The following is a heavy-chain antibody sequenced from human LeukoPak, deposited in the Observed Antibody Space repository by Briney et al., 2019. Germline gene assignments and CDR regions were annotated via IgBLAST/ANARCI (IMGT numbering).Heavy chain of an antibody. CDR1: GFTVSSNY. V-gene: IGHV3-53*01. Sequence: GGSLRLSCAASGFTVSSNYMSWVRQAPGKGLEWVSVIYSGGSTYYADSVKGRFTISRDNSKNTLYLQMNSLRAEDTAVYYCARDLHYGSGRGYFDYWGQGTLVTGSS. J-gene: IGHJ4*02. CDR3: ARDLHYGSGRGYFDY. D-gene: IGHD3-10*01. CDR2: IYSGGST.